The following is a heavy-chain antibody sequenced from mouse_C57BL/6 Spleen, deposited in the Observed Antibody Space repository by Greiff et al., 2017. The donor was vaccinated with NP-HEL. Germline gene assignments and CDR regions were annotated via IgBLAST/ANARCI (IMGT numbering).Heavy chain of an antibody. V-gene: IGHV10-1*01. J-gene: IGHJ3*01. Sequence: EVKLMESGGGLVQPKGSLKLSCAASGFSFNTYAMNWVRQAPGKGLEWVARIRSKSNNYATYYADSVKDRFTISRDDSESMLYLQMNNLKTEDTAMYYCVGTGTFAYWGQGTLVTVSA. CDR1: GFSFNTYA. CDR3: VGTGTFAY. D-gene: IGHD4-1*01. CDR2: IRSKSNNYAT.